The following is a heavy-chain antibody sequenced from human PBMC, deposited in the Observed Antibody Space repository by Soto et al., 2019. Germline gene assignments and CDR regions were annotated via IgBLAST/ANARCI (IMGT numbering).Heavy chain of an antibody. V-gene: IGHV3-48*01. CDR1: GFTFSSYS. Sequence: EVQLVESGGGLVQPGGSLRLSCAASGFTFSSYSMNWVRQAPGKGLEWVSYISSSSSTIYFADSVKGRFTISRDNAKNSLYLQMNGRRAEDTAVYYCARGNIRGRYTIDYWGQGTLVTVSS. CDR2: ISSSSSTI. J-gene: IGHJ4*02. CDR3: ARGNIRGRYTIDY. D-gene: IGHD3-16*01.